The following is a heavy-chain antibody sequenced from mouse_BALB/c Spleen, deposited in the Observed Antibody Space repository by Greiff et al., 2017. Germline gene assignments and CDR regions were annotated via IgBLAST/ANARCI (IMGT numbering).Heavy chain of an antibody. CDR2: ILPGSGRT. CDR1: GYTFSSYW. J-gene: IGHJ2*01. Sequence: QVQLQQSGAELMKPGASVKISCKATGYTFSSYWIAWVKQRPGHGLEWIGEILPGSGRTNYNEKFKSKATLTVDKSSSTAYMQLSSLTSEDSAVYYCARGVVYFDYWGQGTPLTVSS. V-gene: IGHV1-9*01. CDR3: ARGVVYFDY.